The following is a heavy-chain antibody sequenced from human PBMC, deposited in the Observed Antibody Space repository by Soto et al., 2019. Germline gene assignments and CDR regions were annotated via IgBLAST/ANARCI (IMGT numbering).Heavy chain of an antibody. CDR1: SGSISSSNW. CDR3: ARPRHYGSGSSVPPREYAMDV. CDR2: IYHSGST. J-gene: IGHJ6*02. D-gene: IGHD3-10*01. Sequence: GTLSLTFAVSSGSISSSNWWRWVRQPPGKGLEWIGEIYHSGSTNYNPSLKSRVTISVDKSKNQFSLKLSSVTAADTAVYYCARPRHYGSGSSVPPREYAMDVWGQGTTVTVSS. V-gene: IGHV4-4*02.